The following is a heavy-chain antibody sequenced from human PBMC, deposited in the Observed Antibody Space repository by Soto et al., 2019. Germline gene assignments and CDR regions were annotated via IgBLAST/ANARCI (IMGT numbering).Heavy chain of an antibody. CDR1: GYDFTFYW. V-gene: IGHV5-51*01. D-gene: IGHD3-16*01. J-gene: IGHJ3*02. Sequence: PGESLKISCEASGYDFTFYWIGWVRQLPGKGLEWMGIIYPDDSDTRYSPSFQGQVTISADKSITTAFLQWSSLEASDTGMYYCARHQGDQSAFAIWGQGTMVTLSS. CDR2: IYPDDSDT. CDR3: ARHQGDQSAFAI.